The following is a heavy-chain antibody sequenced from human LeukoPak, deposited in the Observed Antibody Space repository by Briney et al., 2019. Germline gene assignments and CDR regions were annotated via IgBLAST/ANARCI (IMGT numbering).Heavy chain of an antibody. CDR2: IWYDGSNK. CDR1: GFTFSSYG. J-gene: IGHJ4*02. V-gene: IGHV3-33*06. Sequence: PGTSLRLSCAASGFTFSSYGMHWVRQAPGKGLEWVAVIWYDGSNKYYADSVKGRFAISRDNSKNTLYLQMNSLRAEDTAVYYGAKDHSSSWSNFDYWGQGTLVTVSS. D-gene: IGHD6-13*01. CDR3: AKDHSSSWSNFDY.